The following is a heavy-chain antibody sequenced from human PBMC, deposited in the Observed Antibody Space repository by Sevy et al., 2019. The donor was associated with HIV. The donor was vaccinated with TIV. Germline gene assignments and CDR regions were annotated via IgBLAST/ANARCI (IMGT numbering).Heavy chain of an antibody. D-gene: IGHD3-10*01. Sequence: GESLKISCAASGFTFSSYSMNWVRQAPGKGLEWVSSISSSSSYIYYADSVKGRFTISRDNAKNSLYLQMNSLRAEDTAVYYCARDWHYYGSGSYYNIVRYYYGMDVWGQGTTVTVSS. CDR1: GFTFSSYS. J-gene: IGHJ6*02. CDR3: ARDWHYYGSGSYYNIVRYYYGMDV. CDR2: ISSSSSYI. V-gene: IGHV3-21*01.